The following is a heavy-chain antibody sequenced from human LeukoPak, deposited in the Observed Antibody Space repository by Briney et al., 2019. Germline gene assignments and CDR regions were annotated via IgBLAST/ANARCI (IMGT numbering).Heavy chain of an antibody. Sequence: GGSLRLSCAASGFTFSNYAIHWVRLAPGKGLEWVAVISYDGTNKYYADSVKGRFTISRDNSKNTLYLQMNSLRAEDTAVYYCARDNGYSQGYFDYWGQGTLVTVSS. J-gene: IGHJ4*02. D-gene: IGHD5-18*01. V-gene: IGHV3-30-3*01. CDR2: ISYDGTNK. CDR3: ARDNGYSQGYFDY. CDR1: GFTFSNYA.